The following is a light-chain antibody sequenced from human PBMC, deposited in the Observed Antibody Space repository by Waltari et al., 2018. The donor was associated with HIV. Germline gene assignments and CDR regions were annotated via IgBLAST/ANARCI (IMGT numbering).Light chain of an antibody. J-gene: IGLJ2*01. CDR2: GDADGSH. Sequence: QLVVTQSPSASASLGASFKLTCTLSIGLSSYAIAWHQQQPEKGPRYLMKGDADGSHAKGDGIPNRFSGSKSGAERYLTISSLQSEDEADYYCQTWGPGIVVFGGGTKLTVL. CDR3: QTWGPGIVV. V-gene: IGLV4-69*01. CDR1: IGLSSYA.